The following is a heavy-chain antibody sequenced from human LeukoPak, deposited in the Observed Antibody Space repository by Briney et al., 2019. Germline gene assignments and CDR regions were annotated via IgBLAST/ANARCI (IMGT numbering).Heavy chain of an antibody. CDR3: AKDLGCGGDCYSGWIGYWYFDL. CDR1: GFTFSSYA. D-gene: IGHD2-21*02. V-gene: IGHV3-30-3*01. J-gene: IGHJ2*01. Sequence: GGSLRLSCAASGFTFSSYAMHWVRQAPGKGLEWVAVISYDGSNKYYADSVKGRFTISRDNSKNTLYLQMNSLRAEDTALYYCAKDLGCGGDCYSGWIGYWYFDLWGRGTLVTVSS. CDR2: ISYDGSNK.